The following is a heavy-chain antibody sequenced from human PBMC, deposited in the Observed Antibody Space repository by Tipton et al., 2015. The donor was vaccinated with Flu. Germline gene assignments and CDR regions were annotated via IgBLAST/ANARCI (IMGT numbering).Heavy chain of an antibody. V-gene: IGHV4-28*01. Sequence: TLSLTCSVSGDSLGSSYYWAWIRQPPGRGLEWIGNIHTSAGTYYNTSLKSRVNISVDRSKNQFSLKLTSVTAADTAVYYCATTTYYYGSGSHDYWGQGTLVTASS. D-gene: IGHD3-10*01. CDR2: IHTSAGT. CDR3: ATTTYYYGSGSHDY. J-gene: IGHJ4*02. CDR1: GDSLGSSYY.